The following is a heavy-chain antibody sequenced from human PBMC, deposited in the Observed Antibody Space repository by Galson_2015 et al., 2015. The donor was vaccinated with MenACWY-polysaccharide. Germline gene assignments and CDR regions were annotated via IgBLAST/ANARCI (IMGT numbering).Heavy chain of an antibody. CDR2: IRNDGSNI. D-gene: IGHD5-18*01. CDR3: TKDRQITPMAEDY. CDR1: GFTFNNYG. Sequence: SLRLSCAASGFTFNNYGMHWVRQAPGKGLEWVAFIRNDGSNIYYGDSVKGRFTISRDNSKNTLYLQMNSLRAEDTAVYYCTKDRQITPMAEDYCAQRTLVTFSS. J-gene: IGHJ4*02. V-gene: IGHV3-30*02.